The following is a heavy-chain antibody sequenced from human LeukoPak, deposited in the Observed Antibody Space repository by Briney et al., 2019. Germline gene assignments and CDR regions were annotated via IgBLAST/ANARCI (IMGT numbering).Heavy chain of an antibody. J-gene: IGHJ4*02. CDR2: IIPILGIA. Sequence: SVKVSCKASGGTFSSYAISWVRQAPGQGLEWMGRIIPILGIANYAQKFQGRVTITADKSTSTAYMELSSLRSEDSAVYYCARDPSGYYDSSGYYSNDYWGQGTLVTVSS. V-gene: IGHV1-69*04. D-gene: IGHD3-22*01. CDR3: ARDPSGYYDSSGYYSNDY. CDR1: GGTFSSYA.